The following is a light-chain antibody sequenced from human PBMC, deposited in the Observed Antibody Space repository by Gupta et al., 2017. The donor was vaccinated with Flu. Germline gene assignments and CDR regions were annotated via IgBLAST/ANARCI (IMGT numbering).Light chain of an antibody. CDR3: CSYAGIHTFV. J-gene: IGLJ2*01. CDR1: SSDVGNYNL. CDR2: EGA. Sequence: QSALTQPASVSGSPGQSITISCPRTSSDVGNYNLVSWYQQVPGKAPKLMIYEGASRPSGVSTRVSGSKSGNTASLTISGLQAEDEADYYCCSYAGIHTFVFGGGTKVTVL. V-gene: IGLV2-23*03.